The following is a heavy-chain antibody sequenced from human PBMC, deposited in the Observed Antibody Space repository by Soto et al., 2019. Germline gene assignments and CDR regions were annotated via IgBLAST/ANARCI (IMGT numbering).Heavy chain of an antibody. J-gene: IGHJ3*02. CDR1: GFTFSSYS. V-gene: IGHV3-21*01. CDR3: ARVQGGSFAHGLDI. D-gene: IGHD1-26*01. Sequence: EVQLVESGGGLVKPGGSLRLSCAASGFTFSSYSLNWVRQAPGKGLEWVSSLSSSSGFIYYADSVKCRFTISRDNAKHALHLQMNSLRVEDTAVYYCARVQGGSFAHGLDIWGQGTMVTVSS. CDR2: LSSSSGFI.